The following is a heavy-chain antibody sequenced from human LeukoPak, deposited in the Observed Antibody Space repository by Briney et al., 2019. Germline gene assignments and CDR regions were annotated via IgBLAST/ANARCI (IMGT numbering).Heavy chain of an antibody. Sequence: PSETLSLTCTVSGGSISSYYWSWIRQPAGKGLEWIGRIYTSGSTNYNPSLKSRVTMSVDTSTNQFSLRLTSVTAADTAVYYCARHDYDSSGYRRDYYFDYWSQGTLVTVSS. CDR2: IYTSGST. D-gene: IGHD3-22*01. CDR3: ARHDYDSSGYRRDYYFDY. V-gene: IGHV4-4*07. J-gene: IGHJ4*02. CDR1: GGSISSYY.